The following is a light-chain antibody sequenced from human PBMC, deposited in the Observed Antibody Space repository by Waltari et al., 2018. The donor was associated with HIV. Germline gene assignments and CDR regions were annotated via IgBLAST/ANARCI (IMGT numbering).Light chain of an antibody. V-gene: IGLV2-14*03. CDR2: DVD. Sequence: SAVTQPASVSGLPGQSLTISCTGYDRDFGLDNFVSWYQQHPDKLPRLIVDDVDSRASGFSARFSGSKSGHTASLNISGLRAEDEAHYYCASFTGDNTLLFGGGTKVTVL. CDR3: ASFTGDNTLL. J-gene: IGLJ3*02. CDR1: DRDFGLDNF.